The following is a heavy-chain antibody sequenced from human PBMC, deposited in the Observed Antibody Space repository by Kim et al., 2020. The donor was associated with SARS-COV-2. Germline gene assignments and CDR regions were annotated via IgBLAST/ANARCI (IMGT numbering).Heavy chain of an antibody. CDR3: ARAVNTVVTNDY. V-gene: IGHV1-8*01. D-gene: IGHD4-17*01. Sequence: ASVKVSCKASGYTFTSYDINWVRQATGQGLEWMGWMNPNNGKTGYEQKFQGRVSMTMNTSISTAYMELTSLRSEDTAVYFCARAVNTVVTNDYWGQGTQVTVSS. CDR1: GYTFTSYD. J-gene: IGHJ4*02. CDR2: MNPNNGKT.